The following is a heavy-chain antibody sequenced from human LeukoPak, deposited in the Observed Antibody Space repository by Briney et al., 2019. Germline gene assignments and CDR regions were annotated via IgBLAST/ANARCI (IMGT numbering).Heavy chain of an antibody. V-gene: IGHV4-59*08. CDR2: ISYSGST. CDR3: ARQASCSGTNCYPFDY. Sequence: PSETLPLTCTDSGGSISSDYWSWIRQPPPKGLDWIGWISYSGSTTYNPSLQTRVTISLDTSKNQFSLKLSSVTAADTAVYYCARQASCSGTNCYPFDYWGQGTLVTVSS. D-gene: IGHD2-2*01. CDR1: GGSISSDY. J-gene: IGHJ4*02.